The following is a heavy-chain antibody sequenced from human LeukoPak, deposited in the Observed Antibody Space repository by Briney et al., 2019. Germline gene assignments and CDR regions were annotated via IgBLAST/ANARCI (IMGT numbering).Heavy chain of an antibody. CDR1: GYSFTSYW. V-gene: IGHV5-51*01. CDR3: ARQTDRASLDGFDP. D-gene: IGHD1-1*01. CDR2: IYPRDSDT. J-gene: IGHJ5*02. Sequence: GESLKISCKASGYSFTSYWIGWVLQMPGKGLEWMVIIYPRDSDTRYSPSFQGQVTISADKSISTAYLQWSSLKAADTAMYYCARQTDRASLDGFDPWGQGTLVTVSS.